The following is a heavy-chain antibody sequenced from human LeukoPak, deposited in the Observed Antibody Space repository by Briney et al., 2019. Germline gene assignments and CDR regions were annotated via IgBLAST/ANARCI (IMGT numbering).Heavy chain of an antibody. D-gene: IGHD6-13*01. CDR2: INSGGSSI. CDR1: GFTFSSYW. Sequence: PGGSLRLSCAASGFTFSSYWMHWVRQAPGKGLVWVSRINSGGSSISYADSVKGRFTISRDNAKDTLYLQMNSLRAEDTAVYYCTRDREQQPTYDYWGQGTLVTVSS. CDR3: TRDREQQPTYDY. V-gene: IGHV3-74*01. J-gene: IGHJ4*02.